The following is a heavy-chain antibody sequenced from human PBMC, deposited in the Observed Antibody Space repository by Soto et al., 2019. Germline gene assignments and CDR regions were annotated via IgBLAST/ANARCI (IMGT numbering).Heavy chain of an antibody. CDR2: ISENGDRQ. Sequence: PGGSLRLSCPASGLTFTSSSFHWVRQAPGKGLEWVAVISENGDRQYSTESVRGRFLISRDSSKNTVYLQMNSLRPEDTGVYFCARRLATTVSALGYWGQGALVTVSS. J-gene: IGHJ4*02. V-gene: IGHV3-30-3*01. CDR1: GLTFTSSS. D-gene: IGHD4-17*01. CDR3: ARRLATTVSALGY.